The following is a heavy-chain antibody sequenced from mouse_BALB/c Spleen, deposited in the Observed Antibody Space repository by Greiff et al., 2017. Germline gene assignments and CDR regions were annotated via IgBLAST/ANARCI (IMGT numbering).Heavy chain of an antibody. D-gene: IGHD2-3*01. CDR3: ARRIYDGYFDV. Sequence: VHVKQSGPSLVKPSQTLSLTCSVTGDSITSCYWNWIRKFPGNKLEYMGYISYSGSTYYYPSLKSRISITRDTSKNQYYLQLNSVTTEDTATYYCARRIYDGYFDVWGAGTTVTVSS. CDR2: ISYSGST. J-gene: IGHJ1*01. V-gene: IGHV3-8*02. CDR1: GDSITSCY.